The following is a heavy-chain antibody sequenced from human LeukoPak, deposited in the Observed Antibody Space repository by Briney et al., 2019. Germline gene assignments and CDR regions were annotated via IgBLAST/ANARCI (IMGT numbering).Heavy chain of an antibody. J-gene: IGHJ6*03. CDR3: ARSGSQNYYYMDV. CDR2: ISGSGGST. D-gene: IGHD3-10*01. Sequence: GGSLRLSCAASGFTFSSYAMSWVRQAPGKGLEWVSAISGSGGSTYYADSVKGRFTISRDNSKNTLYLQMNSLRAEDTAVYYCARSGSQNYYYMDVWGKGTTVTISS. CDR1: GFTFSSYA. V-gene: IGHV3-23*01.